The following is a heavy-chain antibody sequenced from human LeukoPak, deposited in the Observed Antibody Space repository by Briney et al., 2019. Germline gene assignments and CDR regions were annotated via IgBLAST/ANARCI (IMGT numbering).Heavy chain of an antibody. CDR3: AREGYRDGYNSYYFDY. Sequence: GGSLRLSCAASGFTFSSYAMHWVRQAPGKGLEWVAVISYDGSNKYYADSVKGRFTISRDNSKNTLYLQMNSLRAEDTAVYYCAREGYRDGYNSYYFDYWGQGTLVTVSS. J-gene: IGHJ4*02. CDR2: ISYDGSNK. V-gene: IGHV3-30*04. D-gene: IGHD5-24*01. CDR1: GFTFSSYA.